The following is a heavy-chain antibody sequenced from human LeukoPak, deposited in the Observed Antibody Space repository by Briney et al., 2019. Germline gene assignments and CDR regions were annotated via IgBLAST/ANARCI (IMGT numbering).Heavy chain of an antibody. D-gene: IGHD6-6*01. Sequence: GGSLRLSCAASGFTFSSYEMNWVRQAPGKGLEWVSYISSSGSTIYYADSVKGRFTISRDNAKNSLYLQVNSLRAEDTAVYYCARDWEQLATGLDYWGQGTLVTVSS. J-gene: IGHJ4*02. CDR2: ISSSGSTI. CDR1: GFTFSSYE. V-gene: IGHV3-48*03. CDR3: ARDWEQLATGLDY.